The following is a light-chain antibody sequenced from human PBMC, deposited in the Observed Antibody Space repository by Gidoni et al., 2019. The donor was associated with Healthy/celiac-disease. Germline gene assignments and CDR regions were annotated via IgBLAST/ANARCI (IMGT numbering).Light chain of an antibody. CDR1: QSISSW. Sequence: IQMTHSPSTLSASVGDRVTITCRASQSISSWLAWYQQKPGKAPKLLIYKASSLESGVPSSCSGSGSGTEFTITISSLQPDDFATYYCQQYNSYPWTFGQGTKVEIK. V-gene: IGKV1-5*03. CDR3: QQYNSYPWT. J-gene: IGKJ1*01. CDR2: KAS.